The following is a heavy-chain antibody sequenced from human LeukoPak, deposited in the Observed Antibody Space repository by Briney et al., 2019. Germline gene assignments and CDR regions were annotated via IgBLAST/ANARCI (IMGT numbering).Heavy chain of an antibody. CDR3: GRTTADYVYYGMDA. Sequence: ASVKVSCKASGYSFTRYAMYWVRQAPGQRLEWMGWINTGNGNTKYSQKFQGRVTITGDTSASTAHMELRSLRSEDTAVYYCGRTTADYVYYGMDAWGQGTTVTVSS. CDR2: INTGNGNT. D-gene: IGHD4-17*01. CDR1: GYSFTRYA. V-gene: IGHV1-3*04. J-gene: IGHJ6*02.